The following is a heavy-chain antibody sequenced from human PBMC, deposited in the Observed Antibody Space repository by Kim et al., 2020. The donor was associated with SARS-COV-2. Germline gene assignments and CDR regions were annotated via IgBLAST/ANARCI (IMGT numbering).Heavy chain of an antibody. Sequence: GGSLRLSCAASGFIFSSSAMSWVRQAPGKGLEWVSGISGSGGSTSYADSVKGRFTISSDNSKNTLYLQMNSLRAEDTAVYYCAKCGAYSSSWYGLFYFDYWGQGALVTVSS. CDR3: AKCGAYSSSWYGLFYFDY. D-gene: IGHD6-13*01. J-gene: IGHJ4*02. CDR2: ISGSGGST. CDR1: GFIFSSSA. V-gene: IGHV3-23*01.